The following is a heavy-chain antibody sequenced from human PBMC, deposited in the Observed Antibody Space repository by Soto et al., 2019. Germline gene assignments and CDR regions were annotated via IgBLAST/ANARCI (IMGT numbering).Heavy chain of an antibody. Sequence: PSETLSLPCTVSGGSISSGGYYWSWIRQHPGKGLEWIGYIYYSGSTYYNPSLKSRVTISVDTSKNQFSLKLSSVTAADTAVYYCARYSSIAAAGTPPAASHLWWFDPWGQGTLVTVSS. CDR1: GGSISSGGYY. CDR2: IYYSGST. CDR3: ARYSSIAAAGTPPAASHLWWFDP. D-gene: IGHD6-13*01. J-gene: IGHJ5*02. V-gene: IGHV4-31*03.